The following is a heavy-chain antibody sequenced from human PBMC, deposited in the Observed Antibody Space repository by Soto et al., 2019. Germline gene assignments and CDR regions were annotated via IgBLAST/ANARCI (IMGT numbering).Heavy chain of an antibody. J-gene: IGHJ4*02. CDR3: AKDRRSAENYGFYSDF. Sequence: EVQLLESGGGLVQSGGSLRLSCAASGFTFSSYGMTWVRQAPGKGLEWVSFSSATGAGTYYADSVKGRFTISRDNSKNTLYLQMTNLRADDTAVYYCAKDRRSAENYGFYSDFWGQGALVIVSS. D-gene: IGHD3-10*01. V-gene: IGHV3-23*01. CDR2: SSATGAGT. CDR1: GFTFSSYG.